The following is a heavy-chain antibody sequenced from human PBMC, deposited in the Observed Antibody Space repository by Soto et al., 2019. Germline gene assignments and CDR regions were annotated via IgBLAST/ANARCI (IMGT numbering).Heavy chain of an antibody. Sequence: PSETLSLTCTVSGGSISSSYWSWIRQPPGKGLEWIGYISYTGNTNYDPSLKSRVAISVDTSKSQVSLKLNSVTAADTAVYYCVRGRGCDRTNCYHPYDYWGQGTLVTVSS. V-gene: IGHV4-59*01. J-gene: IGHJ4*02. CDR3: VRGRGCDRTNCYHPYDY. D-gene: IGHD2-2*01. CDR2: ISYTGNT. CDR1: GGSISSSY.